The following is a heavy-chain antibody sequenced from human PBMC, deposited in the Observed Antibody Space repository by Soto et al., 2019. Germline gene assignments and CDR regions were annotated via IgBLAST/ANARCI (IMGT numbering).Heavy chain of an antibody. CDR3: ARSSIAVAGEDYYYYHGMDV. J-gene: IGHJ6*02. CDR2: INPNSGGT. CDR1: GYTFTGYY. Sequence: ASVKVSCKASGYTFTGYYMHWLRQAPGQGLEWMGWINPNSGGTNYAQKFQGWVTMTRDTSISTAYMELSRLRSDDTAVYYCARSSIAVAGEDYYYYHGMDVWGQGTTVTVSS. D-gene: IGHD6-19*01. V-gene: IGHV1-2*04.